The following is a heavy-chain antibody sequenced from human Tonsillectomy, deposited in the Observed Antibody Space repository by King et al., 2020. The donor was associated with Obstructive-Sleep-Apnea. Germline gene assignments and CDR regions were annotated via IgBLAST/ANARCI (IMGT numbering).Heavy chain of an antibody. D-gene: IGHD6-13*01. V-gene: IGHV3-15*01. CDR3: TTNPHSSSWYGDYYYGMDV. J-gene: IGHJ6*02. CDR2: IKSKTDGGTT. CDR1: GFTFSNAW. Sequence: VQLVESGGGLVKPGGSLRLSCAASGFTFSNAWMSWVRQAPGKGLEWVGRIKSKTDGGTTDYAAPVKGRFTISRDDSKNTLYLQMNSLKTEDTAVYYCTTNPHSSSWYGDYYYGMDVWGQGTTVTVSS.